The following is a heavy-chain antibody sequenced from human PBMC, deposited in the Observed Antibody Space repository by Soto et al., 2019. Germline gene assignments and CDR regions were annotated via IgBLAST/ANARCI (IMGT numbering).Heavy chain of an antibody. D-gene: IGHD3-22*01. Sequence: PGGSLRLSCAASGFTFSSYGMHWVRQAPGKGLEWVAVISYDGSNKYYADSVKGRFTISRDNSKNTLYLQMNSLRAEDTAVYYCAKDSGDSSGYSPWFDPWGQGT. CDR1: GFTFSSYG. CDR2: ISYDGSNK. J-gene: IGHJ5*02. V-gene: IGHV3-30*18. CDR3: AKDSGDSSGYSPWFDP.